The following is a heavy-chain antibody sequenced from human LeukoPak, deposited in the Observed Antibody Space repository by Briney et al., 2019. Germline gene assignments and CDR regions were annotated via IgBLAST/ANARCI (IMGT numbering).Heavy chain of an antibody. CDR1: GFTFDDYA. CDR3: ARDADYYDSSGYYGA. CDR2: ISWNSGSI. D-gene: IGHD3-22*01. V-gene: IGHV3-9*01. Sequence: PGRSLRLSCAASGFTFDDYAMHWVRQAPGKGLEWVSGISWNSGSIGYADSVKGRFTISRDNAKNSLYLQMNSLRAEDTAVYYCARDADYYDSSGYYGAWGQGTLVTVSS. J-gene: IGHJ5*02.